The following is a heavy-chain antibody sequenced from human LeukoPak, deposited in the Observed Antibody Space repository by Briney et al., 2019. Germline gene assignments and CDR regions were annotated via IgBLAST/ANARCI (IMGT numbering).Heavy chain of an antibody. CDR3: ARSKAAGTIDY. J-gene: IGHJ4*02. CDR1: DDSITIYY. Sequence: SETLSLTCTVSDDSITIYYWSWIRQPPGKGLEWIGEINHSGSTNYNPSLKSRVTISVDTSKNQFSLKLSSVTAADTAVYYCARSKAAGTIDYWGQGTLVTVSS. CDR2: INHSGST. V-gene: IGHV4-34*01. D-gene: IGHD6-13*01.